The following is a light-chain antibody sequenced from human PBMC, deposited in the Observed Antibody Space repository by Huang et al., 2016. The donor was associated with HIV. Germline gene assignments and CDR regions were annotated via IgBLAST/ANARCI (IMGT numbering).Light chain of an antibody. CDR2: WAS. CDR3: HQYYDTPQT. Sequence: DIVVTQSPDSLALSLGGRAAINCTASQSVLKTSNNKNFLNWYQLKPGQPPKLLFYWASTRESGVPDRFSGSGSGTHFTLTIASLQAEDVAVYYCHQYYDTPQTFGQGTKVEVK. CDR1: QSVLKTSNNKNF. J-gene: IGKJ1*01. V-gene: IGKV4-1*01.